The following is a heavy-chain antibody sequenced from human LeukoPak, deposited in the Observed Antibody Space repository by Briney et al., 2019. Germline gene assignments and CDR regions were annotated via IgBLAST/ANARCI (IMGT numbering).Heavy chain of an antibody. D-gene: IGHD5-24*01. CDR3: ARGGDGYSVIRFDP. CDR1: GGTFSTYA. Sequence: GSSVTVSFKASGGTFSTYAISWVRQAPGQGREWMGGIIPIFGTANYANKFQGRGAITADETTSKAYMELSSLRSDDTAVYYCARGGDGYSVIRFDPWGQGTLVTVSS. J-gene: IGHJ5*02. V-gene: IGHV1-69*01. CDR2: IIPIFGTA.